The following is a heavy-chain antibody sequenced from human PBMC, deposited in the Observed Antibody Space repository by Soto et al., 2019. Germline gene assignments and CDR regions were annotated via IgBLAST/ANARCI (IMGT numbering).Heavy chain of an antibody. D-gene: IGHD6-13*01. J-gene: IGHJ4*02. CDR3: ARARATIAAAAIFDC. CDR1: GGSISSYY. V-gene: IGHV4-59*01. CDR2: IYYSGST. Sequence: SETLSLTCTVSGGSISSYYWSWIRQPPGKGLEWIGYIYYSGSTNYNPSLKSRVTISVDTSKNQFSLKLSSVTAADTAVYYCARARATIAAAAIFDCWGQGTLVTVSS.